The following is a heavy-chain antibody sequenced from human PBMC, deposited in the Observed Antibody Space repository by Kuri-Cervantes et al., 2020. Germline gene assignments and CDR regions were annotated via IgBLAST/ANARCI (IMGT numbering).Heavy chain of an antibody. J-gene: IGHJ4*02. D-gene: IGHD1-26*01. CDR2: ISWDGGST. CDR1: GFTFDDYA. CDR3: AKDPNTLSIVGAAVAFDS. V-gene: IGHV3-43D*04. Sequence: GGSLRLSCAASGFTFDDYAMHWVRQAPGKGLEWVSLISWDGGSTYYADSVKGRFTISRDNAKNSLHLQMNSLRAEDTAVYYCAKDPNTLSIVGAAVAFDSWGQGTLVTVSS.